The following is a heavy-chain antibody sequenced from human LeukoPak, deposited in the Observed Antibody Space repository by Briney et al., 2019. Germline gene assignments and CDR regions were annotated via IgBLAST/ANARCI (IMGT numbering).Heavy chain of an antibody. CDR1: GFTFSSYG. D-gene: IGHD3-3*01. CDR2: ISYDGSNK. V-gene: IGHV3-30*18. Sequence: GRSLRLSCAASGFTFSSYGMHWVRQAPGKGLEWVAVISYDGSNKYYAGSVKGRFTISRDNSKNTLYLQMNSLRAEDTAVYYCAKVAGITIFGVVIMDYYFDCWGQGTLVTVSS. J-gene: IGHJ4*02. CDR3: AKVAGITIFGVVIMDYYFDC.